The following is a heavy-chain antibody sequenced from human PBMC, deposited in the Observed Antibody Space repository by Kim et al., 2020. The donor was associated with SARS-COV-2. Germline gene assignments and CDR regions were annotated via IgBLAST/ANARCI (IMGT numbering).Heavy chain of an antibody. Sequence: GGSLRLSCAASGLSFSDSYMNWVRQAPGKGLEWLSFISTRGESIFYADSVEGRFTISRDNAKNSLYLQMNYLREEDTAVYYCARSGNGYKAIGIWGQG. CDR3: ARSGNGYKAIGI. CDR2: ISTRGESI. J-gene: IGHJ4*02. V-gene: IGHV3-11*01. CDR1: GLSFSDSY. D-gene: IGHD5-12*01.